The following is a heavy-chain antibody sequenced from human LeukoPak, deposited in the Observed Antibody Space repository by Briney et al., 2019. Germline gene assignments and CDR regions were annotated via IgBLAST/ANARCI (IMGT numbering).Heavy chain of an antibody. V-gene: IGHV3-23*01. J-gene: IGHJ4*02. CDR1: GFTFSSYA. CDR3: AKARGFLEWLLSPFDY. D-gene: IGHD3-3*01. CDR2: ISGSGGST. Sequence: GGSMRLSCAASGFTFSSYAMSWVRKAPGKGLEWVSAISGSGGSTYYADSVKGRFTISRDNSKNTLYLQMNSLRAEDTAVYYCAKARGFLEWLLSPFDYWGQGTLVTVSS.